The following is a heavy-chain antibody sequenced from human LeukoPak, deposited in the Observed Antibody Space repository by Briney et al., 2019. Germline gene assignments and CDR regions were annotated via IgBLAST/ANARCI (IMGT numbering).Heavy chain of an antibody. Sequence: VASVKVSCKASGGTFSSYAISWVRQAPGQGLEWMGGIIPIFGTANYAQKFQGRVTITAAKSTSTAYMELSSLRSEDTAVYYCARDSSQAHYDILTGYPTLYYYYGMDVWGKGTTVTVSS. CDR2: IIPIFGTA. V-gene: IGHV1-69*06. CDR1: GGTFSSYA. CDR3: ARDSSQAHYDILTGYPTLYYYYGMDV. D-gene: IGHD3-9*01. J-gene: IGHJ6*04.